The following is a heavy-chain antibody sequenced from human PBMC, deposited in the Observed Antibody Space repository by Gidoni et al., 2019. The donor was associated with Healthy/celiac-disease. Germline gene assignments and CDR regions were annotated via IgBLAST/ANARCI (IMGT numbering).Heavy chain of an antibody. Sequence: QVQLVQSGAEVKKPGSSVTVSCKASGGTFSTSAISWVRQAPGQGLEWMGGIIPIFATAYYAQKFQGRVTITADESTSTAYLELSSLRSEDTAMYYCARGNMVRGVMVLLWFDPWGQGTLVTVSS. V-gene: IGHV1-69*01. J-gene: IGHJ5*02. CDR1: GGTFSTSA. CDR2: IIPIFATA. D-gene: IGHD3-10*01. CDR3: ARGNMVRGVMVLLWFDP.